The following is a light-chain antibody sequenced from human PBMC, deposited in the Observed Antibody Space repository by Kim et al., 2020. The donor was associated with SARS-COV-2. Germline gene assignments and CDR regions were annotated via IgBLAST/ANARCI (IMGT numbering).Light chain of an antibody. CDR2: GAS. V-gene: IGKV3-20*01. CDR1: QSLSGTY. CDR3: QQYDSSSRWT. J-gene: IGKJ1*01. Sequence: GERATLSCRASQSLSGTYLAWYQQKPGQAPRLLIFGASSRATGIPDRFSGSGSGTDFTLTINRLEPEDFAVYYCQQYDSSSRWTFGQGTKVDIK.